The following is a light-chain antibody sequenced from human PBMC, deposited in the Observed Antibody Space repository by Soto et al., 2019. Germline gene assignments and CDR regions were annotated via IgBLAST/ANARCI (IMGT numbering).Light chain of an antibody. J-gene: IGLJ2*01. CDR2: LNSDGSH. Sequence: QSVLTQSPSASASLGASVKLTCTLSSGHSIYAISWHQQQPEKGPRYLMKLNSDGSHSKGDGIPDRFSGSSSGAERYLTISSLQSEDEADYCCQTWGSANVLFGGGTKLTVL. V-gene: IGLV4-69*01. CDR1: SGHSIYA. CDR3: QTWGSANVL.